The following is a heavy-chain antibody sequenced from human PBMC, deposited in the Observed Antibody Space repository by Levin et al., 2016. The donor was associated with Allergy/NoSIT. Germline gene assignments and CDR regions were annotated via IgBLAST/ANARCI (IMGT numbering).Heavy chain of an antibody. CDR3: AGGSWSLYYYGMDV. J-gene: IGHJ6*02. D-gene: IGHD6-13*01. Sequence: SETLSLTCTVSGGSISSYYWSWIRQPPGKGLEWIGYIYYSGSTNYNPSLKSRVTISVDTSKNQFSLKLSSVTAADTAVYYCAGGSWSLYYYGMDVWGQGTTVTVSS. CDR2: IYYSGST. V-gene: IGHV4-59*01. CDR1: GGSISSYY.